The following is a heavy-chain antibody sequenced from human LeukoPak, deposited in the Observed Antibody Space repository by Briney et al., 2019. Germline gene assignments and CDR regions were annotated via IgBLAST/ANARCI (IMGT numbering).Heavy chain of an antibody. Sequence: SETLSLTCTVSGYSISSGYYWGWIRQPPGKGLEWIGSIYHSGSTYYNPSLKSRVTISVDRSKNQFSLKLSSVTAADTAVYYCARLALAAAGLDYWGQGTLVTVSS. J-gene: IGHJ4*02. CDR3: ARLALAAAGLDY. CDR2: IYHSGST. CDR1: GYSISSGYY. D-gene: IGHD6-13*01. V-gene: IGHV4-38-2*02.